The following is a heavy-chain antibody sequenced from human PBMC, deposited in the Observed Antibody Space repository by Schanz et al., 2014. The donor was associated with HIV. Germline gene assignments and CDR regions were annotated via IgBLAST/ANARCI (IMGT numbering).Heavy chain of an antibody. J-gene: IGHJ6*02. V-gene: IGHV3-21*01. CDR3: VRVRSPRVKIAVVMDYYYYAMDV. CDR2: ISSSSSYI. Sequence: EVQLVESGGGLVKPGGSLRLSCAASGFTFSSYSMNWVRQAPGKGLEWVSSISSSSSYIYYADSMKGRFTISRDNAKNSLYLQMNSLRAEGTAVYYCVRVRSPRVKIAVVMDYYYYAMDVWGQGTTVTVSS. CDR1: GFTFSSYS. D-gene: IGHD3-22*01.